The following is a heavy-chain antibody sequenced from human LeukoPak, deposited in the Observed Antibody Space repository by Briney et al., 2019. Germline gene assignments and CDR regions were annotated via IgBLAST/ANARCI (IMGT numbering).Heavy chain of an antibody. Sequence: GGSLRLSCAASGFTVSSNYMSWVRQAPGKGLEWVSVIYSGGSTYYADSVKGRFTISRDNSKNTLYLQMNSLRAEDAAVYYCARVIVSGYYDAFDMWGQGTMVTVSS. D-gene: IGHD3-3*01. J-gene: IGHJ3*02. V-gene: IGHV3-53*01. CDR1: GFTVSSNY. CDR2: IYSGGST. CDR3: ARVIVSGYYDAFDM.